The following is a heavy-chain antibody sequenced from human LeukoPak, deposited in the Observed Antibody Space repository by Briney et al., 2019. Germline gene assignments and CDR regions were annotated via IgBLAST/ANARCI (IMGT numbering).Heavy chain of an antibody. V-gene: IGHV3-23*01. CDR1: GFTFSSYA. CDR2: ISGSGGGT. CDR3: AKATYYDYVWGSYRPGY. D-gene: IGHD3-16*02. J-gene: IGHJ4*02. Sequence: GGSLRLSCAASGFTFSSYAMSWVRQAPGKGLEWVSAISGSGGGTYYADSVKGRFTISRDNSKNTLYLQMNSLRAEDTAVYYCAKATYYDYVWGSYRPGYWGQGTLVTVSS.